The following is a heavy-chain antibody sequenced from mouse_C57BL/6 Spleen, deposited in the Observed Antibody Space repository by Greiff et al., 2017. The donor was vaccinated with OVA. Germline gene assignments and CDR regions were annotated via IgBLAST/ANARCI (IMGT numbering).Heavy chain of an antibody. CDR2: ISYDGSN. J-gene: IGHJ4*01. V-gene: IGHV3-6*01. Sequence: VQLKQSGPGLVKPSQSLSLPCSVTGYSITSGYYWNWIRQFPGNKLEWMGYISYDGSNNYNPSLKNRISITRDTSKNQFFLKLNSVTTEDTATYYCARERIYYGYDDAMDYWGQGTSVTVSS. CDR1: GYSITSGYY. CDR3: ARERIYYGYDDAMDY. D-gene: IGHD2-2*01.